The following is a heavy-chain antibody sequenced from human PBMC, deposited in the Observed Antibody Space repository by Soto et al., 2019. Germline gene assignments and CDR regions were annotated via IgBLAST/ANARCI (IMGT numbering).Heavy chain of an antibody. CDR1: GFTFSSYA. D-gene: IGHD3-9*01. Sequence: HPGGSLRLSCAASGFTFSSYAMSWVRQAPGKGLEWVSAISGSGGSTYYADSVKGRFTISRDNSKNTLYLQMNSLRAEDTAVYYCAKDLSPIYFDWLLPDYWGQGTLVTVSS. J-gene: IGHJ4*02. CDR2: ISGSGGST. V-gene: IGHV3-23*01. CDR3: AKDLSPIYFDWLLPDY.